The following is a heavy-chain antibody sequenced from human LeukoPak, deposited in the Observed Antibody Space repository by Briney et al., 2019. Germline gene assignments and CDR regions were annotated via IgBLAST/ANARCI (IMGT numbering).Heavy chain of an antibody. J-gene: IGHJ4*02. Sequence: ASVKVSCKASGYTFTSYDINWVRPATGQGLEWMGWMNPNSGNTGYAQKFQGRVTMTRNTSISTAYMELSSLRSEDTAVYYCARATMVRGVIIGYWGQGTLVTVSS. CDR2: MNPNSGNT. CDR1: GYTFTSYD. CDR3: ARATMVRGVIIGY. V-gene: IGHV1-8*01. D-gene: IGHD3-10*01.